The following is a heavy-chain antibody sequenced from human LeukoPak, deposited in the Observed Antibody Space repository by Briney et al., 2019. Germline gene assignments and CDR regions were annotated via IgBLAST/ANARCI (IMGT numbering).Heavy chain of an antibody. Sequence: PSATLSLTRTVSGGSISNTYWSSSSQPAGNGLEWIERINGSGRTNHNPSLKSRVTMSVDTSKNQFSLKLSSVTAADTAVYYCARDRGDYGSSDYWGQGTLVTVSS. CDR3: ARDRGDYGSSDY. J-gene: IGHJ4*02. CDR2: INGSGRT. D-gene: IGHD2-21*02. CDR1: GGSISNTY. V-gene: IGHV4-4*07.